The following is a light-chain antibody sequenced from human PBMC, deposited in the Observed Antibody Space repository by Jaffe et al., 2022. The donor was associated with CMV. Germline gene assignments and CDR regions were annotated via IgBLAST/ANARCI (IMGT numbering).Light chain of an antibody. Sequence: EIVLTQSPGTLSLSPGEGATLSCRASQSISSTTVAWYQQKPGQAPRLLIYAASSRASGIPERFSGTGSGTDFALTISRLEPEDFAVYYCQQHDNSLSLTFGGGTKVEIK. J-gene: IGKJ4*01. V-gene: IGKV3-20*01. CDR2: AAS. CDR1: QSISSTT. CDR3: QQHDNSLSLT.